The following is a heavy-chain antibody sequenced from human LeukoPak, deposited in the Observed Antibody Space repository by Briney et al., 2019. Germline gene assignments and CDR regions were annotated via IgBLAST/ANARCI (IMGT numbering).Heavy chain of an antibody. V-gene: IGHV4-39*01. D-gene: IGHD6-19*01. Sequence: PETLSLTCTVSGDSISSSYYYWGWIRQPPGKGLEWIGSIYYSGSTYYNPSLKSRVTMSVDTSKNQFSLNLSSVTAADTAVYYCARHGGYTSGWYYNWGQGTLVTVSS. CDR1: GDSISSSYYY. CDR2: IYYSGST. J-gene: IGHJ4*02. CDR3: ARHGGYTSGWYYN.